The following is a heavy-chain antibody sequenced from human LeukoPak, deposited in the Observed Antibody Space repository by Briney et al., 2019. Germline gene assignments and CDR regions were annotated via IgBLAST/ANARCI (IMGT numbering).Heavy chain of an antibody. D-gene: IGHD5-12*01. V-gene: IGHV3-7*01. Sequence: GGPLRLSCAASEFTFSAFRMSWVRQAPRKGLEWVANINQDGSRKHYVDSVKGRFTVSRDNAEKSLYLQTNSLRAEDTAIYYCARLWGDATIFDLWGQGTLVTVSS. J-gene: IGHJ4*02. CDR2: INQDGSRK. CDR3: ARLWGDATIFDL. CDR1: EFTFSAFR.